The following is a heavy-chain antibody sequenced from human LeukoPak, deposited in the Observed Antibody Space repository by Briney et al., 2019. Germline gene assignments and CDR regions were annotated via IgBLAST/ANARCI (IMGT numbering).Heavy chain of an antibody. V-gene: IGHV4-4*02. Sequence: SETLSLTCAVSGGSISSSNWWSWVRQPPGKGLEWIGEIYHSGSTNYNPSLKSRVTISVDKSKNQFSLKLSSVTAADMAVYYCARGVAAAGTDWFDPWGQGTLVTVSS. CDR2: IYHSGST. J-gene: IGHJ5*02. CDR3: ARGVAAAGTDWFDP. D-gene: IGHD6-13*01. CDR1: GGSISSSNW.